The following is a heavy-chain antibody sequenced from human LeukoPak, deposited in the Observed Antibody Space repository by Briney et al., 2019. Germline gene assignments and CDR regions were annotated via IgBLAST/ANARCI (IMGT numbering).Heavy chain of an antibody. V-gene: IGHV3-11*04. Sequence: KTGGSLRLSCAASGFTFSDYYMSWIRQAPGKGLEWVSYISSSGSTIYYADSVKGRFTISRDNAKNSLYLQMNSLRAEDTALYYCARDTGVGAPEGFDYWGQGTLVTVSS. CDR2: ISSSGSTI. J-gene: IGHJ4*02. CDR3: ARDTGVGAPEGFDY. CDR1: GFTFSDYY. D-gene: IGHD1-26*01.